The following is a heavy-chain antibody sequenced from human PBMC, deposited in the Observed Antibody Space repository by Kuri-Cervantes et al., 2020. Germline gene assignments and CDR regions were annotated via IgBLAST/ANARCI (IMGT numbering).Heavy chain of an antibody. V-gene: IGHV4-34*01. CDR1: GGSFSDYY. Sequence: SQTLSLTCAVYGGSFSDYYWNWIRQPPGKGLEWIGEINHSGRTNYNPSLKSRVTISVDTSKNQFSLKLSSVTAADTAVYYCARGQVVVPAAMAWRYYYYYMDVWGKGTTVTVSS. J-gene: IGHJ6*03. CDR3: ARGQVVVPAAMAWRYYYYYMDV. D-gene: IGHD2-2*01. CDR2: INHSGRT.